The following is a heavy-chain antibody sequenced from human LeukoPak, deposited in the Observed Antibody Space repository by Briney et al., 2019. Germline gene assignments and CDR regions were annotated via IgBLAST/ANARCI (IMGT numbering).Heavy chain of an antibody. Sequence: GGSLRLSCAASGFTFSSYAMHWVRQAPGKGLEYVSAISSNGGSTYYANSVKGRFTISRDNSKNTLYLQMNSLRAEDTAVYYCALTKMVAADVPRVLWFGESGWFDPWGQGTLVTVSS. CDR3: ALTKMVAADVPRVLWFGESGWFDP. V-gene: IGHV3-64*01. CDR2: ISSNGGST. D-gene: IGHD3-10*01. J-gene: IGHJ5*02. CDR1: GFTFSSYA.